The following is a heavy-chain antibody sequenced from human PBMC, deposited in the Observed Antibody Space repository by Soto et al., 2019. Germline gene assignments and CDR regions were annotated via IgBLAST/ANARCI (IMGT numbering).Heavy chain of an antibody. D-gene: IGHD6-13*01. J-gene: IGHJ4*02. CDR2: ISAYNGNT. CDR1: GYTFTSYG. CDR3: ARVIAAAVDFDY. Sequence: ASVKVSCKAAGYTFTSYGISLVRQAPGQGLEWMGWISAYNGNTNYAQKLQGRVTMTTDTSTSTAYMELRSLRSDDTAVYYCARVIAAAVDFDYWGQGTLVTVSS. V-gene: IGHV1-18*01.